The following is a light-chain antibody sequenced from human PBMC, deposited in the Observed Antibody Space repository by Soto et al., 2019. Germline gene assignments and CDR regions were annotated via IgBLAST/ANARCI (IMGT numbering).Light chain of an antibody. J-gene: IGKJ1*01. Sequence: ILLTQSPGTLSLSPGERATLSCRASQSVGSTYLAWYQQKPGQAPRLLIYGASNRATGIPDRFIAGGSGTDFTLTISRLEPEDFAVYYCQQYVSSPPTFGQGTKVDIK. CDR3: QQYVSSPPT. CDR1: QSVGSTY. CDR2: GAS. V-gene: IGKV3-20*01.